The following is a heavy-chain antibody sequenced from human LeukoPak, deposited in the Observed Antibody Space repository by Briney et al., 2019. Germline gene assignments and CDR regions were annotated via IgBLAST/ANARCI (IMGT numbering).Heavy chain of an antibody. CDR2: ISSSSSYI. V-gene: IGHV3-21*01. CDR1: GFTFSSYS. J-gene: IGHJ4*02. Sequence: PGGSLRLSCAASGFTFSSYSMNWVRQAPGKGLEWVSSISSSSSYIYYADSVKGRFTISRDNAKNSLYLQMNSLRAEDTAVYYCARDPWAALVMGYNPYYFDYWGQGTLVTVSS. D-gene: IGHD5-24*01. CDR3: ARDPWAALVMGYNPYYFDY.